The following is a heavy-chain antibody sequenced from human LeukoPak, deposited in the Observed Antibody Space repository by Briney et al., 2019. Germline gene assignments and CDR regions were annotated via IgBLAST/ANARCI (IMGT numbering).Heavy chain of an antibody. V-gene: IGHV3-48*03. J-gene: IGHJ4*02. Sequence: GGSLRLSCAASGFTFSSYEMNWVRQAPGKGLEWVSYISSSGSTIYYADSVKGRFTISWDNAKKSLYLQMNSLRAEDTAVYYCARSGKIYFDWLLDYWGQGTLVTVSS. D-gene: IGHD3-9*01. CDR3: ARSGKIYFDWLLDY. CDR1: GFTFSSYE. CDR2: ISSSGSTI.